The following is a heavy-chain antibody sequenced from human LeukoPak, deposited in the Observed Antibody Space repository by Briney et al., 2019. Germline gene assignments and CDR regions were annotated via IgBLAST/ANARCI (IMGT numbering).Heavy chain of an antibody. CDR1: GYTFTGYY. V-gene: IGHV1-2*02. CDR3: ARVPIAAAGTLFDY. J-gene: IGHJ4*02. D-gene: IGHD6-13*01. CDR2: INPNSGGT. Sequence: GASVKVSCKASGYTFTGYYMHRVRQAPGQGLEWMGWINPNSGGTNYAQKFQGRVTMTRDTSISTAYMELSRLRSDDTAVYYCARVPIAAAGTLFDYWGQGTLVTVSS.